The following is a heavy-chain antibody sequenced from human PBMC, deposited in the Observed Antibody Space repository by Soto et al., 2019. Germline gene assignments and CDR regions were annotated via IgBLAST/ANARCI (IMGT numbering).Heavy chain of an antibody. CDR3: TISHDYGTPIR. D-gene: IGHD4-17*01. CDR2: IRSKANSYAT. J-gene: IGHJ4*02. CDR1: GFTFSGSA. V-gene: IGHV3-73*01. Sequence: PAGSLRLSCAASGFTFSGSAMHWVRQASGKGLEWVGRIRSKANSYATAYAASVKGRFTISRDDSKNTAYLQMNSLKTEDTAVYYCTISHDYGTPIRWGQGTLVTVSS.